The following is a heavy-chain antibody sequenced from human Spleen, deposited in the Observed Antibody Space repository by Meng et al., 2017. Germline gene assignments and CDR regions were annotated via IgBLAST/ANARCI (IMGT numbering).Heavy chain of an antibody. J-gene: IGHJ4*02. CDR2: IVSDGGIT. Sequence: GGSLRLSCTVSGGSISSGGYYWSWIRQHPGKGLEWISRIVSDGGITNYADSVKGRFTISRDNAKNTLYLQMNSLGADDTAVYYCARDLGWVLFDYWGQGALVTVSS. CDR3: ARDLGWVLFDY. V-gene: IGHV3-74*01. D-gene: IGHD3-3*01. CDR1: GGSISSGGYY.